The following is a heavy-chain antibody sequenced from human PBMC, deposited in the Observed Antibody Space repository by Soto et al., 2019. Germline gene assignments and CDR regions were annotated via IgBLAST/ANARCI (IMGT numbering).Heavy chain of an antibody. CDR1: GGSISSGGYS. J-gene: IGHJ3*02. Sequence: PSETLSLTCAVSGGSISSGGYSWSWIRQPPGKGLEWIGYIYHSGSTYYNPSLKSRVTISVDRSKNQFSLKLSSVTAADTAVYYCARDQSDHYYDSSGPNFDIWGQGTMVTVSS. D-gene: IGHD3-22*01. CDR2: IYHSGST. V-gene: IGHV4-30-2*01. CDR3: ARDQSDHYYDSSGPNFDI.